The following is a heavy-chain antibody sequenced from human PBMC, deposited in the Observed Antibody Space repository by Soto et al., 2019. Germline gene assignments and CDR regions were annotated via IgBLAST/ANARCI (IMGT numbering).Heavy chain of an antibody. V-gene: IGHV1-3*01. J-gene: IGHJ6*02. Sequence: ASVTVSCTASGYTFTSYAMHWVRQAPGQRLEWMGWINAGNGNTKYSQKFQGRVTITRDTSASTAYMELSSLRSEDTAVYYCARSLAGPHYYYGMDVWGQGTTVTVSS. CDR2: INAGNGNT. CDR1: GYTFTSYA. CDR3: ARSLAGPHYYYGMDV.